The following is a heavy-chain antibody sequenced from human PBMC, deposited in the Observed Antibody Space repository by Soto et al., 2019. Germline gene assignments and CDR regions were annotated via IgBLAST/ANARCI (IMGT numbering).Heavy chain of an antibody. V-gene: IGHV4-61*01. CDR2: IYYSGST. Sequence: SSETLSLTCTVSGGSVSSGSYYWSWIRQPPGKGLEWIGYIYYSGSTNYNPSLKSRVTISVDTSKNQFSLKLSSVTAADTAVYYCARGYDYDISYFDYWGQGTLVTVSS. D-gene: IGHD3-16*01. CDR3: ARGYDYDISYFDY. J-gene: IGHJ4*02. CDR1: GGSVSSGSYY.